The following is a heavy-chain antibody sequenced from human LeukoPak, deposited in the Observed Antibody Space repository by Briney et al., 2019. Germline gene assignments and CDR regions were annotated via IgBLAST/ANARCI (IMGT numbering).Heavy chain of an antibody. V-gene: IGHV3-23*01. CDR1: GWTFSNYA. CDR2: LRGDGNAT. CDR3: AKHDLMDSVSTDRHWFDS. Sequence: GPSLRISCSAPGWTFSNYAITMGRQSRGERVEWFSSLRGDGNATYYADSVNVRFTISRDNANNTVYLPMKSLKAEDTAISYCAKHDLMDSVSTDRHWFDSWGQGPPVTVPS. J-gene: IGHJ5*01. D-gene: IGHD3-10*01.